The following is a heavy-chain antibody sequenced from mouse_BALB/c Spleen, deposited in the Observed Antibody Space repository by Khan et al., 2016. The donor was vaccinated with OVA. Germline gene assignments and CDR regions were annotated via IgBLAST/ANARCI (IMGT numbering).Heavy chain of an antibody. CDR3: ARGAYYGRSWGY. Sequence: VQLQQSGAELVKPGASVKLSCTASGFNIKDTYMHWVKQRPEQGLEWIGRIDPANGNTKYDPKFQGKATITADTSSNTAYLQLSSLTSEDTAVYYCARGAYYGRSWGYWGQGTTLTVSS. CDR1: GFNIKDTY. J-gene: IGHJ2*01. V-gene: IGHV14-3*02. D-gene: IGHD1-1*01. CDR2: IDPANGNT.